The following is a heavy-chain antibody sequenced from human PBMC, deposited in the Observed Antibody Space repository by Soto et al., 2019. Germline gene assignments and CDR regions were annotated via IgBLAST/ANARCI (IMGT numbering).Heavy chain of an antibody. CDR1: GGTFSSYA. CDR2: MNPNSGNT. D-gene: IGHD5-12*01. J-gene: IGHJ6*03. Sequence: ASVKVSCQASGGTFSSYAISWVRQAPGQGLEWMGWMNPNSGNTGYAQKFQGRVTMTRNTSISTAYMELSSLRSEDTAVYYCARDFVDIVATIMGGYYYYYMDVWGKGTTVTVS. V-gene: IGHV1-8*02. CDR3: ARDFVDIVATIMGGYYYYYMDV.